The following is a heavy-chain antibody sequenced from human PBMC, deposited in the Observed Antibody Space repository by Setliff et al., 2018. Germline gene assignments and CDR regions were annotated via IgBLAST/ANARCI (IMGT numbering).Heavy chain of an antibody. CDR3: ARSFSRREKFLLDY. V-gene: IGHV4-4*07. J-gene: IGHJ4*02. Sequence: KTSETLSLTCTVSGGSISNYYWSWIRQPAGKGLEWIGRIYTSGSTNYNPSLKSRVTMSIDTSKNQFSLKVSSVTAADTAVYYCARSFSRREKFLLDYWGQGALVTVSS. CDR2: IYTSGST. CDR1: GGSISNYY.